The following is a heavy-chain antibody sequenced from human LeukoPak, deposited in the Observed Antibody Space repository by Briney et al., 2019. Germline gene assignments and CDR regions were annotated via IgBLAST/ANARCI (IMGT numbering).Heavy chain of an antibody. Sequence: GGSLRLSCAASGFTFSTYAMHWVRQAPGKGLEYVSAISTNGDSTYYADSVKGRFTIFRDNSKNTLFLQMGSLRADDMAVYYCARWGSTSCYDYWGQGTLVTVSS. V-gene: IGHV3-64*02. D-gene: IGHD2-2*01. CDR2: ISTNGDST. CDR3: ARWGSTSCYDY. J-gene: IGHJ4*02. CDR1: GFTFSTYA.